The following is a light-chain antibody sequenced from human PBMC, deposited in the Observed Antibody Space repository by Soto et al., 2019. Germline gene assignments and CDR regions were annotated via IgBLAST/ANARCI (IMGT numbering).Light chain of an antibody. CDR1: QSVSSSY. Sequence: IVLTQSPGTLSLSPGERATLSCRASQSVSSSYLAWYQQKPGQAPRLLIYGASSRATGIPDRFSGSGSGTDFTLTITRLEPEDCAVYYCPQYGSSPRTFGQGTKVDIK. CDR2: GAS. V-gene: IGKV3-20*01. J-gene: IGKJ1*01. CDR3: PQYGSSPRT.